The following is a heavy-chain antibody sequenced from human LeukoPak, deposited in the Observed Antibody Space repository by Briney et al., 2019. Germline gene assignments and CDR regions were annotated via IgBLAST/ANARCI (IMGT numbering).Heavy chain of an antibody. D-gene: IGHD3-10*01. CDR2: ISYDGSNK. CDR3: AKDRGSGSRKLYYFDY. CDR1: GFTFSSYG. Sequence: GGSLRLSCAASGFTFSSYGMHWVRQAPGNGLEWVAVISYDGSNKYYADSVKGRFTISRNNSKNTLYLQMNSLRAEDTAVYYCAKDRGSGSRKLYYFDYWGQGTLVTVSS. V-gene: IGHV3-30*18. J-gene: IGHJ4*02.